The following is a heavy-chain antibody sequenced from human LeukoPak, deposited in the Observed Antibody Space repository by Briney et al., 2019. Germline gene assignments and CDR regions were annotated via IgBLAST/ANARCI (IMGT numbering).Heavy chain of an antibody. CDR1: GGSFSGYY. J-gene: IGHJ3*02. V-gene: IGHV4-34*01. CDR3: ASPVSEDDAFDI. D-gene: IGHD6-19*01. Sequence: PSGTLSLTCAVYGGSFSGYYWSWIRQPPGKGLEWIGEINHSGSTNYNPSLKSRVTISVDTSKNQFSLKLSSVTAADTAVYYCASPVSEDDAFDIWGQGTMVSVSS. CDR2: INHSGST.